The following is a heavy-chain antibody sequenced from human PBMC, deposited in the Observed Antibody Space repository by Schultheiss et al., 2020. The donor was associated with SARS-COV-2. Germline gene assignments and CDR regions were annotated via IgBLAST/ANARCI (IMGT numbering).Heavy chain of an antibody. CDR2: IYYSGST. J-gene: IGHJ5*02. Sequence: SETLSLTCTVSGGSISSRDYYWGWIRQHPGKGLEWIGYIYYSGSTYYNPSLKSRVTISVDTSKNQFSLKLSSVTAADTAVYYCAREPPQDTAMSGGWFDPWGQGTLVTVTS. V-gene: IGHV4-31*03. CDR3: AREPPQDTAMSGGWFDP. CDR1: GGSISSRDYY. D-gene: IGHD5-18*01.